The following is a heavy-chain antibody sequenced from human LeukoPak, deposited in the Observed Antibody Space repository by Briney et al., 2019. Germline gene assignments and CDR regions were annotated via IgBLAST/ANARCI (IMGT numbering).Heavy chain of an antibody. V-gene: IGHV3-7*01. CDR2: TKPDGSAE. J-gene: IGHJ4*02. CDR1: GFTFRNYW. Sequence: GGSLRLSCAASGFTFRNYWMGWVRQAPGKGLEWVANTKPDGSAEYYADSVRGRFTTSRDNAKNSLYLQMNSLRAEDTAVYYCARGDEWELLSQFDYWGQGTLVTVSS. CDR3: ARGDEWELLSQFDY. D-gene: IGHD1-26*01.